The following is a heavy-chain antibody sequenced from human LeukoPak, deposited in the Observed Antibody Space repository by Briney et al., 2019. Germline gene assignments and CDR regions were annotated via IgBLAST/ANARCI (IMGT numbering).Heavy chain of an antibody. CDR2: ISSRSSYR. CDR1: GFTFSSYS. D-gene: IGHD2-15*01. V-gene: IGHV3-21*01. Sequence: GGSLRLSCAASGFTFSSYSMNWVRQAPGKGLEWVTSISSRSSYRYYADSMKGRFTISRDNAKNSLYLQMNSLRAEDTAVYYCARATQYCSGGSCYDTWFDPWGQGTLVTVSS. J-gene: IGHJ5*02. CDR3: ARATQYCSGGSCYDTWFDP.